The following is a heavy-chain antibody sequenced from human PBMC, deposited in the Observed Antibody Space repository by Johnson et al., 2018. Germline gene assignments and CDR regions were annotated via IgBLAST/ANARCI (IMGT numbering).Heavy chain of an antibody. Sequence: QVQLVESGGGVVQPGRSXRLSCAASGLTFSSYAMHWVRQAPGKGLEWVALISYDGSNKYYADSVKGRFTISRDNSKNTLYLQKTSLRAEDTAVYYCAKQGVRGSWYSYYYYYMDVWGKGTTVTVSS. CDR1: GLTFSSYA. V-gene: IGHV3-30-3*02. D-gene: IGHD6-13*01. CDR2: ISYDGSNK. J-gene: IGHJ6*03. CDR3: AKQGVRGSWYSYYYYYMDV.